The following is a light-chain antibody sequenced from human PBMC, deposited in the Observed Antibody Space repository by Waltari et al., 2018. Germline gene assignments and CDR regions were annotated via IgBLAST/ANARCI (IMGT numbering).Light chain of an antibody. CDR1: QSVGYN. Sequence: EVVMTQSPATLSVSPGERVTLSCRASQSVGYNLAWFQQQPGQAPRLLIYGASTRATDIPDRFSGSGSGTAFTLTINNLQPEDLGTYYCQQNSAGPPTFGQGTKVEIK. J-gene: IGKJ1*01. CDR3: QQNSAGPPT. CDR2: GAS. V-gene: IGKV3-15*01.